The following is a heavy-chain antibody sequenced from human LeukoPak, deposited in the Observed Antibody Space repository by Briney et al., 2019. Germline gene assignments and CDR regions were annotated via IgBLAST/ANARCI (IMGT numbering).Heavy chain of an antibody. CDR2: IYYSGST. D-gene: IGHD5-18*01. CDR3: ARENGYRYDY. V-gene: IGHV4-59*01. CDR1: GGSITSYY. Sequence: PSETLSLACTVSGGSITSYYWTWIRQPPGKGLEWIGSIYYSGSTNYNPSPKSRVTISVDTSKNQFSLKLSSVTAADTALYYCARENGYRYDYWGQGTLVTVSS. J-gene: IGHJ4*02.